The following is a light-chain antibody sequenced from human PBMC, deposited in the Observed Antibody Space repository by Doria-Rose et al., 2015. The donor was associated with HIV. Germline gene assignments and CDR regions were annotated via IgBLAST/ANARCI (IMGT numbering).Light chain of an antibody. CDR1: RSISNW. Sequence: DIRLTQSPSTLSASVGDRVTITCRASRSISNWLAWYQQTPGQAPKLLIYKASTLQSGVPSRFRGSGSGTEFTLTINSLQPDDFATYYCQHFDKYFSWTFGHGTKVDIK. V-gene: IGKV1-5*03. J-gene: IGKJ1*01. CDR3: QHFDKYFSWT. CDR2: KAS.